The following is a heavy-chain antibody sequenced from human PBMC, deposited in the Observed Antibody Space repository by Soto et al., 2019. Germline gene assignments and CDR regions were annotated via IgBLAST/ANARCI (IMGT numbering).Heavy chain of an antibody. CDR3: ARAVAVAADFDY. CDR2: IIACNCNT. D-gene: IGHD6-19*01. V-gene: IGHV1-3*01. CDR1: GYTFTSYA. Sequence: ASVKVSCKASGYTFTSYAMHWVRQAPGQRLELMVLIIACNCNTKYSQKFQGRVTITSDTSASTAYMELSSLRFEDTAVYYCARAVAVAADFDYWGQGTLVTVSS. J-gene: IGHJ4*02.